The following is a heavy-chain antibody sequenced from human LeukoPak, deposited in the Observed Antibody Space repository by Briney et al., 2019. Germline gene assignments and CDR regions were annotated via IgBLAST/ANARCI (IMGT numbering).Heavy chain of an antibody. CDR1: GFSFSSYS. D-gene: IGHD3-10*01. Sequence: PGGSLRLSCAASGFSFSSYSMNWVRQAPGKGLEWVSSISSSSSYINYADSVKGRFTISRDNAKNSLYLQMNSLRAEDTAVYYCAREYYYGSVSYYYWGQGTLATVSS. CDR3: AREYYYGSVSYYY. CDR2: ISSSSSYI. J-gene: IGHJ4*02. V-gene: IGHV3-21*01.